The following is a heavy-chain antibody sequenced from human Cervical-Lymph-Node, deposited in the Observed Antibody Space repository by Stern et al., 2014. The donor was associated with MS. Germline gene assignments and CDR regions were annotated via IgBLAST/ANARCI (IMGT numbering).Heavy chain of an antibody. V-gene: IGHV1-2*04. CDR3: ARASTTANNYYDGVDF. J-gene: IGHJ6*02. Sequence: VQLVESGAAVKNPGASVKVSCKASGYTFTDYYMKWIRQAPGQGLEWLGWINPNNGGTNSAQMFQGWVPMTRDTATSTAYMELSRLRSDDTAIYYCARASTTANNYYDGVDFWGQGTTVTVTS. CDR1: GYTFTDYY. CDR2: INPNNGGT. D-gene: IGHD1-1*01.